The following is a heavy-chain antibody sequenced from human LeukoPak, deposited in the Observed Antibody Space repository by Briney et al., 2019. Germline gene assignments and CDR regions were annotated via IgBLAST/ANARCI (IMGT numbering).Heavy chain of an antibody. CDR3: AVSQHYAGDY. V-gene: IGHV3-7*01. D-gene: IGHD4-23*01. CDR1: GFTFSSHW. J-gene: IGHJ4*02. Sequence: GGSLRLSCAASGFTFSSHWMSWVRQAPGKGLEWVANIKQDGSEKYYVDSVKGRFTISRDNAKNSLYLQMNSLRAEATAEYYCAVSQHYAGDYWGQGTLVTVSS. CDR2: IKQDGSEK.